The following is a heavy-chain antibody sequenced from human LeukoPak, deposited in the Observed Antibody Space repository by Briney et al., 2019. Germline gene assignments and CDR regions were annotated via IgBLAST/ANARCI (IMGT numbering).Heavy chain of an antibody. J-gene: IGHJ4*02. V-gene: IGHV1-46*01. Sequence: GASVKVSCKASGYTFTSHHMHWVRQAPGQGLEWMGIINPSGGSTNYAQKFQGRVTMTRDMSTSTVYMELSSLRSEDTAVYYCARYNYYGSGSPNFDYWGQGTLVTVSS. CDR2: INPSGGST. D-gene: IGHD3-10*01. CDR1: GYTFTSHH. CDR3: ARYNYYGSGSPNFDY.